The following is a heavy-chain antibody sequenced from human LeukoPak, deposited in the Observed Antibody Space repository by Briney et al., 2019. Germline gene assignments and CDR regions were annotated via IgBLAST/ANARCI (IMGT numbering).Heavy chain of an antibody. V-gene: IGHV3-23*01. CDR2: ISGSGGST. CDR3: AKALEYYDFWSCIDY. D-gene: IGHD3-3*01. J-gene: IGHJ4*02. CDR1: GFTFSSYA. Sequence: HTGGSLRLSCAASGFTFSSYAMSWVRQAPGKGLEWVSAISGSGGSTYYADSVKGRFTISRDNSKNTLYLQMNSLRAEDTAVYYCAKALEYYDFWSCIDYWGQGTLVTVSS.